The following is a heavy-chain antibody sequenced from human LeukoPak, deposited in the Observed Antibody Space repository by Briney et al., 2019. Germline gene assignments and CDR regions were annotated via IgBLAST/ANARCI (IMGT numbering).Heavy chain of an antibody. CDR2: ISGSGGST. V-gene: IGHV3-23*01. D-gene: IGHD6-19*01. Sequence: PGGSLRLSCAASGFTFSSYAMNWVRQAPGKGLEWVSAISGSGGSTYYADSVKGRFTISRDNTKNTQYLQMNSLRAEDTAVYYCAKPGYSGGWFPPDYWGRGTLVTVSS. CDR3: AKPGYSGGWFPPDY. J-gene: IGHJ4*02. CDR1: GFTFSSYA.